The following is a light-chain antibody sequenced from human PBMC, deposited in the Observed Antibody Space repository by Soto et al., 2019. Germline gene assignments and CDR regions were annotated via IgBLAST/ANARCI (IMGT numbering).Light chain of an antibody. CDR3: CAYAATYTYV. V-gene: IGLV2-23*01. Sequence: QSALTQPASVSGSPGQSITISCTGTSSDVGKYNHVSWYQQHPGKAPKVMILQGYKRPSGVSNRFSGSKFGNTASLTISGLQAEDEAEYYCCAYAATYTYVFGTGTKLTVL. J-gene: IGLJ1*01. CDR1: SSDVGKYNH. CDR2: QGY.